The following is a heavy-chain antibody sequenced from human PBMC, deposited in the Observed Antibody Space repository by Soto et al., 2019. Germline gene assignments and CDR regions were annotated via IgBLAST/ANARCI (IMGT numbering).Heavy chain of an antibody. D-gene: IGHD3-10*01. J-gene: IGHJ5*02. CDR3: ARGDYGQYDAYNWFDP. CDR1: GGSFNNYC. Sequence: QVRLQQWGAGLVRPSETLSLTCAVYGGSFNNYCWSWIRQPPGKGLEWIGEVCPGGRTNYSPTLKREVRSPVEGSKNQFSLRLTSVTVADTAVYYCARGDYGQYDAYNWFDPWGQGNLVIVAS. V-gene: IGHV4-34*02. CDR2: VCPGGRT.